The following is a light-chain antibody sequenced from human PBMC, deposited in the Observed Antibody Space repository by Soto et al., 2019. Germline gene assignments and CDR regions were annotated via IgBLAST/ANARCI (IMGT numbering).Light chain of an antibody. CDR3: HQYNNWPPRHT. CDR2: AAS. CDR1: QSISNN. J-gene: IGKJ2*01. V-gene: IGKV3-15*01. Sequence: PGERATLSCRASQSISNNLAWLQQKPGQAPRLLIYAASTRATGVPARFSGSGSGTDFTLTISSLQPEDFAVYYCHQYNNWPPRHTFGQGTKLEIK.